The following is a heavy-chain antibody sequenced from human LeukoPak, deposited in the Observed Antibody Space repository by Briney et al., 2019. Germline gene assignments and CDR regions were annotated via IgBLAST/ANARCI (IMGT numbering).Heavy chain of an antibody. D-gene: IGHD3-10*01. CDR3: AREGSTSKVAFDS. Sequence: GGSLRLSCAASVFTSSSSDVNWVREGLGKGLEWVSYRSYRGGTIYYAGSVKARFTISRDNAKNPLYLQMNSLRAEDTAVYYCAREGSTSKVAFDSWGQGTMVTVSS. V-gene: IGHV3-48*03. CDR2: RSYRGGTI. CDR1: VFTSSSSD. J-gene: IGHJ3*02.